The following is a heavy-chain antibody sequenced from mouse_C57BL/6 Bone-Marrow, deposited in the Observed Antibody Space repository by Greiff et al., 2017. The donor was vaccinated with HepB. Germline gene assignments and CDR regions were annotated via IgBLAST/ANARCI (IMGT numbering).Heavy chain of an antibody. CDR1: GYTFTSYG. Sequence: QVHVKQSGAELARPGASVKLSCKASGYTFTSYGISWVKQRTGQGLEWIGEIYPRSGNTYYNEKFKGKATLTADKSSSTAYMELRSLTSEDSAVYFCARSGPTGYFDVWGTGTTVTVSS. V-gene: IGHV1-81*01. J-gene: IGHJ1*03. CDR2: IYPRSGNT. CDR3: ARSGPTGYFDV. D-gene: IGHD2-10*01.